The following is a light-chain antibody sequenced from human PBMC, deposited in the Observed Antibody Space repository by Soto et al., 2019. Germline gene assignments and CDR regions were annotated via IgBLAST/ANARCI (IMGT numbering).Light chain of an antibody. Sequence: DIQMTQSPSSLSASVGDRVTITCQASQDNDNYLNWYQQKPGQAPKLLIYDASNLETGVPSRFSGRGSGTDFTFTITSLQPEDVATYYCQLYGKLPPYTFGQGTKLELK. CDR3: QLYGKLPPYT. CDR2: DAS. J-gene: IGKJ2*01. V-gene: IGKV1-33*01. CDR1: QDNDNY.